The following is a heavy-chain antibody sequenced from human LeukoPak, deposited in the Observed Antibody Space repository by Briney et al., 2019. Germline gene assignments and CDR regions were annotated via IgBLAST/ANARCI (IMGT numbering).Heavy chain of an antibody. D-gene: IGHD6-13*01. Sequence: GRSLRLSCAASGFTFSSYGMNWVRQAPGKGLEWVAVISYDGSNKYYADSVKGRFTISRDNSKNTLYLQMNSLRAEDMAVYYCARGIAAAGTGWFDPWGQGTLVTVSS. J-gene: IGHJ5*02. CDR2: ISYDGSNK. CDR3: ARGIAAAGTGWFDP. V-gene: IGHV3-30*03. CDR1: GFTFSSYG.